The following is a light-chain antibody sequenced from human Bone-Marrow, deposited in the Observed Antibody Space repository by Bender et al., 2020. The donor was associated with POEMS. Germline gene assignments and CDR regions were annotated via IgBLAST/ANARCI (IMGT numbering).Light chain of an antibody. CDR1: KLGEEY. CDR2: QDN. CDR3: QSWGSNTAV. Sequence: SYELTQPPSVSVSPGQTATITCSGEKLGEEYACWYQQKPGQSPVVVIYQDNKRPSGIPEQFSGSTSGNTASLTISGTQTMDEADYYCQSWGSNTAVFGGGTKLTVL. J-gene: IGLJ2*01. V-gene: IGLV3-1*01.